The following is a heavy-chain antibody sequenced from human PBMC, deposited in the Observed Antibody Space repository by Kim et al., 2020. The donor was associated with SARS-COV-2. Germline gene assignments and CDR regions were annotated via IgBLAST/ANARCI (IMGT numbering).Heavy chain of an antibody. CDR1: GFRFDDYA. J-gene: IGHJ5*02. Sequence: GGSLRLSCAASGFRFDDYAMHWVRQVPGKGLEWVSGIGWNSGSIGYADSVKGRFTISRDNAKNSLYLQMNSLRPEDTAFYYCAKDTSVGPGGCFDPWGQGTLVIVSS. CDR2: IGWNSGSI. CDR3: AKDTSVGPGGCFDP. V-gene: IGHV3-9*01.